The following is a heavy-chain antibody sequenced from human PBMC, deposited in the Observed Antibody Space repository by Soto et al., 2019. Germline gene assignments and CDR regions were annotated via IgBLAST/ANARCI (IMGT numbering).Heavy chain of an antibody. J-gene: IGHJ4*02. CDR2: IYYSGST. Sequence: QVQLQESGPGLVKPSETLSLTCTVSGGSISSYYWSWIRQPPGKGLEWIGYIYYSGSTNYNPSLTSRVTISVDTAKNPFSPELSSVTPWDTAVYYCARLGGWYFYYRGQGTLVTVSS. CDR1: GGSISSYY. V-gene: IGHV4-59*01. D-gene: IGHD3-16*01. CDR3: ARLGGWYFYY.